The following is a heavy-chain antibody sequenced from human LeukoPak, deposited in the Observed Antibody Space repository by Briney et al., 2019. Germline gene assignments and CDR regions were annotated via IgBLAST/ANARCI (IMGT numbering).Heavy chain of an antibody. CDR3: ARHGGPMTEPKPGTMVRGVILFSWFDP. CDR2: INTNGST. J-gene: IGHJ5*02. CDR1: GGSISSYY. Sequence: SETPSLTCTASGGSISSYYWSWIRQPPGKGLEWIGYINTNGSTTYNPSRKGRVTITVDTSKNPFSLKLTSVTAADTAVYYCARHGGPMTEPKPGTMVRGVILFSWFDPWGQGTLVTVYS. V-gene: IGHV4-4*09. D-gene: IGHD3-10*01.